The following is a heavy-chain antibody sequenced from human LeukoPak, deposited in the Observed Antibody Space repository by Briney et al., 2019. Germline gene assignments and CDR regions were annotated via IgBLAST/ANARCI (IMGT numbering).Heavy chain of an antibody. CDR2: INPNSGGT. Sequence: ASVKVSCKASGYTFTRYYMHWVRQAPGQGLEWMGWINPNSGGTNYAQKFQGRVTTTRDTPISTAYMELSRLRSDDTAVYYCASLGSGLLDRLLWFGELNYWGQGTLVTVSS. J-gene: IGHJ4*02. D-gene: IGHD3-10*01. CDR1: GYTFTRYY. CDR3: ASLGSGLLDRLLWFGELNY. V-gene: IGHV1-2*02.